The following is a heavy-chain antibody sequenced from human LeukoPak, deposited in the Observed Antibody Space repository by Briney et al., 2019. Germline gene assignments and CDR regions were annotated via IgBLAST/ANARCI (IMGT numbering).Heavy chain of an antibody. CDR2: IFSGGST. CDR3: ARRASHYDSSGYFNVGVFDY. CDR1: GFTISSNY. D-gene: IGHD3-22*01. J-gene: IGHJ4*02. Sequence: GGTLRLSCAASGFTISSNYMSWVRQAPGKGLEWVSVIFSGGSTYYADSVKGRFTISRDNSKNTLYLQMNSLRAEDTAVYYCARRASHYDSSGYFNVGVFDYWGQGTLVTVSS. V-gene: IGHV3-66*01.